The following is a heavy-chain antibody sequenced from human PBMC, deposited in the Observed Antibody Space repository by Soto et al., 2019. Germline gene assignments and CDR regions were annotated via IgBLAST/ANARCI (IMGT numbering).Heavy chain of an antibody. D-gene: IGHD2-21*01. CDR2: IYPGDSDT. Sequence: GESLKISCKGSGYTFTSYWIGWVRQMPGKGLEWMGIIYPGDSDTRYSPSFQGQVTISADKSISTAYLQWGSLKASDTAMYYCARYSRGRLTGLDYWGLGTLVTVSS. CDR3: ARYSRGRLTGLDY. J-gene: IGHJ4*02. V-gene: IGHV5-51*01. CDR1: GYTFTSYW.